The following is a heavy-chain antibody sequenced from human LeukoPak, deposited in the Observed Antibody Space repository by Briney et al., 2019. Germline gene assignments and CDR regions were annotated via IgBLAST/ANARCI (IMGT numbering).Heavy chain of an antibody. Sequence: PSETLSLTCTVSGGSISSYYWSWIRQPAGKGLEWIAYIYYSGSTYYNPSLKSRVTISVDTSKNQFSLKLSSVTAADTAVYYCARLYLTGRTDFWSGYYPPSRWFDPWGQGTLVTVSS. V-gene: IGHV4-59*04. D-gene: IGHD3-3*01. CDR2: IYYSGST. J-gene: IGHJ5*02. CDR3: ARLYLTGRTDFWSGYYPPSRWFDP. CDR1: GGSISSYY.